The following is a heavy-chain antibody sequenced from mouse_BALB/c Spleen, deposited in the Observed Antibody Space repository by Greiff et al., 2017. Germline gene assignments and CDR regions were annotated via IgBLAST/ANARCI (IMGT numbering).Heavy chain of an antibody. Sequence: QVQLQQPGAELVRPGASVKLSCKASGYTFTSYWINWVKQRPGQGLEWIGNIYPSDSYTNYNQKFKDKATLTVDKSSSTAYMQLSSPTSEDSAVYYCTRRAPPFDYWGQGTTLTVSS. CDR2: IYPSDSYT. V-gene: IGHV1-69*02. J-gene: IGHJ2*01. D-gene: IGHD3-1*01. CDR3: TRRAPPFDY. CDR1: GYTFTSYW.